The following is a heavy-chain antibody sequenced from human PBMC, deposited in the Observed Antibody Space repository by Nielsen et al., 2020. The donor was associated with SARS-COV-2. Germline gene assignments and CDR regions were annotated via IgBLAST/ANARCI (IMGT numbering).Heavy chain of an antibody. D-gene: IGHD2-2*01. V-gene: IGHV3-43*01. CDR1: GFTFAYYT. Sequence: SLNISCSSSGFTFAYYTMHWVRQAPWKVLEWVSLISWDGGSTYYADSVKGRFTISRDNSKNSLYLQMNSLRTEDTALYYCAKDSYCSSTSCYFYYYGMDVWGQGTTVTVSS. CDR3: AKDSYCSSTSCYFYYYGMDV. J-gene: IGHJ6*02. CDR2: ISWDGGST.